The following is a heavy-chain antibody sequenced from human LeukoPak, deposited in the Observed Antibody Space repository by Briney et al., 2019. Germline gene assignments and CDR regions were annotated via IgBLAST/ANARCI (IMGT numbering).Heavy chain of an antibody. CDR1: GFTFTSSA. J-gene: IGHJ4*02. Sequence: GASVKVSCKASGFTFTSSAMQWVRQAPGKGLEWMGGFDPEDGETIYAQKFQGRVTMTEDTSTDTAYMELSSLRSEDTAVYYCATALGGGSSWYNYWGQGTLVTVSS. CDR2: FDPEDGET. CDR3: ATALGGGSSWYNY. D-gene: IGHD6-13*01. V-gene: IGHV1-24*01.